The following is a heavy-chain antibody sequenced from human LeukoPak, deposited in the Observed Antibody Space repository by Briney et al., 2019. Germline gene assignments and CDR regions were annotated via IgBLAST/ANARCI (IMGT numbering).Heavy chain of an antibody. J-gene: IGHJ4*02. D-gene: IGHD1-26*01. V-gene: IGHV4-61*01. Sequence: SEALSLTCTVSGGSISSHSYYWSWIRQPPGKGLEWIGYIYYSGSTNYNPSLKSRVTISVDTSKNQFSLKLSSVTAADTAVYYCARPKKGSYFTFDYWGQGTLVTVSS. CDR3: ARPKKGSYFTFDY. CDR2: IYYSGST. CDR1: GGSISSHSYY.